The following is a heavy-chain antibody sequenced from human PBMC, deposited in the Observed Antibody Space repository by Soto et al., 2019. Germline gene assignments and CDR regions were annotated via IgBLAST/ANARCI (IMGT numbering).Heavy chain of an antibody. CDR2: IKPDGSEK. V-gene: IGHV3-7*04. CDR3: VRDAHRGGDFDY. J-gene: IGHJ4*02. CDR1: GFTFSSYW. D-gene: IGHD3-10*01. Sequence: GGSLRLSCAASGFTFSSYWMVWVRQAPGKGLEWVANIKPDGSEKYYVDSVKGRFTISRDNARKSLYLQMNSRRAEDTAVYYCVRDAHRGGDFDYWGQGTLVTVSS.